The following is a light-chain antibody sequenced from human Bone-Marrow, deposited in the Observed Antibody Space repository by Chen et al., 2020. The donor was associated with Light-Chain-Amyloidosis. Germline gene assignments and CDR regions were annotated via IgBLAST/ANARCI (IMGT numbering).Light chain of an antibody. V-gene: IGLV3-21*02. CDR3: QVWDRSSDRPV. CDR1: NIGSTS. CDR2: DDS. J-gene: IGLJ3*02. Sequence: SYVLTQPSSVSVAPGQTATIACGGNNIGSTSVHWYQQTPGQAPLLVVYDDSDRPSGLPELLSGSNSGNTATLTISRVEAGDEADYYCQVWDRSSDRPVFGGGTKLTVL.